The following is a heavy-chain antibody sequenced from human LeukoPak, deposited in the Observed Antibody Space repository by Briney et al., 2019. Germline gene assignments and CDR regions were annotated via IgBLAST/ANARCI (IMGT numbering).Heavy chain of an antibody. D-gene: IGHD1-7*01. J-gene: IGHJ5*02. CDR3: ARGLYWNLDWLDP. CDR2: IYSSGTT. CDR1: GGSISSSH. Sequence: SETLPLICTVSGGSISSSHWSWIRQSAGKRLEWIGRIYSSGTTDYNPSLKSRVNMSVDTTKNQFSLKLTSVTAEDAAVYYCARGLYWNLDWLDPWGQGTLVTVSS. V-gene: IGHV4-4*07.